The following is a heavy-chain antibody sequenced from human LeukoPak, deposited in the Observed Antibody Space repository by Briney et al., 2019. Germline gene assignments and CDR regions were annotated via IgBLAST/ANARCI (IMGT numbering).Heavy chain of an antibody. CDR1: GFTFHDYD. Sequence: GGSLRLSCAASGFTFHDYDMSWVRQSPGKGLEWVSGINWNGDRTGYADSVKGRFTISRDNAKKSLYLQMNSLRAEDTALYYCARRDYYGSGSPDYWGQGTLVTVSS. J-gene: IGHJ4*02. D-gene: IGHD3-10*01. V-gene: IGHV3-20*04. CDR3: ARRDYYGSGSPDY. CDR2: INWNGDRT.